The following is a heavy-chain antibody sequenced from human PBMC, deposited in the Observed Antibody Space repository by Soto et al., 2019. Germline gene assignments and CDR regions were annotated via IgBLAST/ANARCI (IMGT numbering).Heavy chain of an antibody. J-gene: IGHJ6*03. CDR2: IIPILGIA. Sequence: GASVKVSCKASGGTFNSYTISWVRQAPGQGLEWMGRIIPILGIANYAQKFQGRVTITADKSTSTAYMELSSLRSEDTAVYYCARSVYPGGTYYYYMDVWGKGTTVTVSS. CDR1: GGTFNSYT. CDR3: ARSVYPGGTYYYYMDV. D-gene: IGHD2-15*01. V-gene: IGHV1-69*02.